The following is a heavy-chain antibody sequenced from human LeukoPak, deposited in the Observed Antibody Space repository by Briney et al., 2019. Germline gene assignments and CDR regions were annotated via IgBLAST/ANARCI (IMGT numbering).Heavy chain of an antibody. Sequence: SVKVSCKASGGTFSSYAISWVRQALGPGLGWLGGIIPIFGTANYAQKFQGRVTITTDESTSTAYMELSSLGSEDTAVYYCARAPRDDSSSLHLEHWGQGTLVTVSS. CDR3: ARAPRDDSSSLHLEH. V-gene: IGHV1-69*05. CDR1: GGTFSSYA. D-gene: IGHD3-22*01. J-gene: IGHJ4*02. CDR2: IIPIFGTA.